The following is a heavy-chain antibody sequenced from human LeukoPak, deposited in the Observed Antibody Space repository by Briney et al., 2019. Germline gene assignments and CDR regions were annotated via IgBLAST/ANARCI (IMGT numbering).Heavy chain of an antibody. CDR2: INHSGST. V-gene: IGHV4-34*01. D-gene: IGHD3-16*01. CDR3: ARLPYTRFCFDP. J-gene: IGHJ5*02. CDR1: GGSFSGYY. Sequence: SETLSLTCAVYGGSFSGYYWSWIRLPPGKGLEWIGEINHSGSTNYNPSLKSRVTISVDTPKNQFSPKLSSVTAADTAVYYCARLPYTRFCFDPWGQGTLVTVSS.